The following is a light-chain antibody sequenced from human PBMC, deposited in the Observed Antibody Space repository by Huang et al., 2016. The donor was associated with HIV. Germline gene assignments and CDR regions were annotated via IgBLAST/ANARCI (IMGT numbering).Light chain of an antibody. CDR1: QTISTY. Sequence: DIQMTQSPSSLSASVGDRVTITCRASQTISTYLNWYQQKPGKAPKVLIYDASTLQSGGPSRVSGSGSGTDFTLTISNLQPEDFATYFCQQSHDIPRTFGQGTKVEIK. V-gene: IGKV1-39*01. J-gene: IGKJ1*01. CDR3: QQSHDIPRT. CDR2: DAS.